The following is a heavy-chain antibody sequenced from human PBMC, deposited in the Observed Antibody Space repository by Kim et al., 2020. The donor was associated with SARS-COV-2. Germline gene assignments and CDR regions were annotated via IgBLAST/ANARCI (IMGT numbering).Heavy chain of an antibody. D-gene: IGHD3-3*01. CDR3: ARSAHFWSGHYLDF. Sequence: GYTFPDYYIHWVRQAPGQGLEWMGWINPYSGDTNYAQKFQGRVTMTRDTSISTPYVELSSLRSDDTAVYYCARSAHFWSGHYLDFWGQGTLITVSP. V-gene: IGHV1-2*02. J-gene: IGHJ4*02. CDR2: INPYSGDT. CDR1: GYTFPDYY.